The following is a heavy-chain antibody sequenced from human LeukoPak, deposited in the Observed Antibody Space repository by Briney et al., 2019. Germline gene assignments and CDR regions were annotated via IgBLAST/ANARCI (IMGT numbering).Heavy chain of an antibody. CDR3: ARDSYGSGSYYRIDY. V-gene: IGHV3-48*04. Sequence: GGSLRLSCAASGFTFSSYSMNWVRQAPGKGLEWVSYISSSSSTIYYADSVKGRFTISRDNAKNSLYLQMNSLRAEDTAVYYCARDSYGSGSYYRIDYWGQGTLVTVSS. J-gene: IGHJ4*02. CDR1: GFTFSSYS. D-gene: IGHD3-10*01. CDR2: ISSSSSTI.